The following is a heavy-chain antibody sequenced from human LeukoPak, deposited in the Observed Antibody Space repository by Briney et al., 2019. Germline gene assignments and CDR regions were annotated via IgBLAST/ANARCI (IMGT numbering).Heavy chain of an antibody. V-gene: IGHV1-18*01. CDR1: GFAFTAYG. CDR2: ISAYNGNT. Sequence: ASVKVSCKASGFAFTAYGITWVRQAPGQGLEWMGWISAYNGNTNYAQKLQGRVTMTTDTSTSTAYMELRSLRSDDTAVYYCARVRDLMTTVTGYAGFDPWGQGTLVTVSS. D-gene: IGHD4-17*01. CDR3: ARVRDLMTTVTGYAGFDP. J-gene: IGHJ5*02.